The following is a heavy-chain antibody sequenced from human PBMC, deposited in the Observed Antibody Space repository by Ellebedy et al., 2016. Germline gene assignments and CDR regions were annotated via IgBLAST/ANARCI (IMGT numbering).Heavy chain of an antibody. CDR2: INGGGYTT. J-gene: IGHJ5*02. V-gene: IGHV3-23*01. CDR1: ELNLGNYF. Sequence: GGSLRLXXTASELNLGNYFMSWVRQAPGKGLEWVSTINGGGYTTYFADSVRGRFAISRDNSRNTVYLRMNNLRVEDTALYYCRQGHYADLWGQGTLVTVSS. D-gene: IGHD4-17*01. CDR3: RQGHYADL.